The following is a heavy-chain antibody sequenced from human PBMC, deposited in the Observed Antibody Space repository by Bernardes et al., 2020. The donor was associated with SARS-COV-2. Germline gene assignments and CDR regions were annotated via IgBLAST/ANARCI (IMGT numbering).Heavy chain of an antibody. D-gene: IGHD3-10*01. CDR3: ARRGISSADSFDV. V-gene: IGHV4-39*01. CDR1: GGSLSSAFDS. Sequence: SATLTLTCAVSGGSLSSAFDSWGWFRQPHGKGLEWIGTIFYTGNADYNSSLKSRVTISIQTSTDQFSLRLTSVTAGDTAFYFCARRGISSADSFDVWGPGTLVTVSS. J-gene: IGHJ3*01. CDR2: IFYTGNA.